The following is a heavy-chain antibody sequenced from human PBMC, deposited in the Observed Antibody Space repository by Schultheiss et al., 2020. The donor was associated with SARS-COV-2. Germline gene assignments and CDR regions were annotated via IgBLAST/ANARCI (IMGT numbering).Heavy chain of an antibody. J-gene: IGHJ4*02. V-gene: IGHV3-21*01. CDR3: AREPRTYVLGFDY. Sequence: GGSLRLSCAASGFTFSSYSMNWVRQAPGKGLEWVSSISSSSSYIYYADSVKGRFTISRDNAKNSLYLQMNSLRAEDTAVYYCAREPRTYVLGFDYWGQGTLVTVSS. D-gene: IGHD3-16*01. CDR2: ISSSSSYI. CDR1: GFTFSSYS.